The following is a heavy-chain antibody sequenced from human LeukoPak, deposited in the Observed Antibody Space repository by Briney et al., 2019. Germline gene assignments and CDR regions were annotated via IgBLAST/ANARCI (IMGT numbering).Heavy chain of an antibody. CDR3: ARQLDGYEYFDY. Sequence: SETLSLTCTVSGGSISSSSYYWGWIRQPPGKGLEWIGSIYYSGSTYYNPSLKSRVTISVDTSKNQFSLKLSSVTAADTAVYYCARQLDGYEYFDYWGQGTLVTVSS. CDR2: IYYSGST. J-gene: IGHJ4*02. V-gene: IGHV4-39*07. CDR1: GGSISSSSYY. D-gene: IGHD5-12*01.